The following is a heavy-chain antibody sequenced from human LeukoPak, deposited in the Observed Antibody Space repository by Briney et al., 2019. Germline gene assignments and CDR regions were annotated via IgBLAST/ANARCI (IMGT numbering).Heavy chain of an antibody. V-gene: IGHV4-59*11. CDR3: ARLEWLSQYYFDY. Sequence: SETLSLTCTVSGGSISSHYWSWIRQPPGKGLEWIGYIYYSGSTNYNPSLKSRVTISVDTSKNQFSLKLSSVTAADTAVYYCARLEWLSQYYFDYWGQGTLVTVSS. D-gene: IGHD3-3*01. CDR1: GGSISSHY. J-gene: IGHJ4*02. CDR2: IYYSGST.